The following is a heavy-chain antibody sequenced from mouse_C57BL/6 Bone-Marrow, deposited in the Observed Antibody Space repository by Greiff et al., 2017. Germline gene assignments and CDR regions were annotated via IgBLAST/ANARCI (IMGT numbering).Heavy chain of an antibody. D-gene: IGHD1-1*01. CDR3: ARDYGSSYSYFDY. CDR1: GFTFSDYY. Sequence: EVKLMESEGGLVQPGRSMKLSCTASGFTFSDYYMAWVRQVPEKGLEWVANINYDGSSTYYLDSLKSRFIISRDNAKNILYLQMSSLKSEDTATYYCARDYGSSYSYFDYWGQGTTLTVSS. V-gene: IGHV5-16*01. CDR2: INYDGSST. J-gene: IGHJ2*01.